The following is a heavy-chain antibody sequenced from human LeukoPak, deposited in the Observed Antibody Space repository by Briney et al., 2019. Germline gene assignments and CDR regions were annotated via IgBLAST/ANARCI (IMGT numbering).Heavy chain of an antibody. CDR3: ARDKQWLVLLDY. CDR1: GFTFSSYA. CDR2: ISYDGSNK. V-gene: IGHV3-30-3*01. D-gene: IGHD6-19*01. Sequence: PGRSLRLSCAASGFTFSSYAMHWVRQAPGKGLEWVAVISYDGSNKYYADSVKGRFTISRDNSKNTLYLQMNSLRAEDTAVYYCARDKQWLVLLDYWGQGTLVTVSS. J-gene: IGHJ4*02.